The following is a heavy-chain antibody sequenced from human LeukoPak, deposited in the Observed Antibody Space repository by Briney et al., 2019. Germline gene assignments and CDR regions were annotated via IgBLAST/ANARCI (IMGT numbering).Heavy chain of an antibody. CDR2: INSDGSIT. Sequence: PGGSLRLSCAASGFTLSSYWMHWVRQAPGKGLVWVSRINSDGSITNYADSVKGRFAISRDSAKSTLYLQMNSLRVEDTAAYYCVRDAVSFDIWGRGTLVTVSS. V-gene: IGHV3-74*01. CDR1: GFTLSSYW. J-gene: IGHJ3*02. CDR3: VRDAVSFDI.